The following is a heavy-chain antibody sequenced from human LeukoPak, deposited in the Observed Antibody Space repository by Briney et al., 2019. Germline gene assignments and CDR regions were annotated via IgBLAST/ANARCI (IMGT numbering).Heavy chain of an antibody. CDR2: IKQDGSEK. Sequence: AGGSLRLSCAASGFTFSSYWMSWVRQAPGKGLEWVANIKQDGSEKYYVDSVKGRFTISRDNAKNSLYLQMNSLRAEDTAVYYCARSAHRFDYGDFYYYYYMDVWGKGTTVTVSS. CDR3: ARSAHRFDYGDFYYYYYMDV. D-gene: IGHD4-17*01. V-gene: IGHV3-7*01. J-gene: IGHJ6*03. CDR1: GFTFSSYW.